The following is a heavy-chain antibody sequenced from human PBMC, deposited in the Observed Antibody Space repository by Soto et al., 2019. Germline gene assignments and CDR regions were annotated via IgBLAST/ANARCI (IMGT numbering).Heavy chain of an antibody. CDR3: ASVKWEHPRWFDP. J-gene: IGHJ5*02. CDR1: GGTFSSYA. CDR2: IIPIFCTA. V-gene: IGHV1-69*12. Sequence: QVQLVQSGAEVKKPGSSVKVSCKASGGTFSSYAISWVRQAPGQGLEWMGGIIPIFCTANYAQKFQGRVTITADESTSTAYMELSSLRSEDTAGYYCASVKWEHPRWFDPWGQGTLVTVSS. D-gene: IGHD1-1*01.